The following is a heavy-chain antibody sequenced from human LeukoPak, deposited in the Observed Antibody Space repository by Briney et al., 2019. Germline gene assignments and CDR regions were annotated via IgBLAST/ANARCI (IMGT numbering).Heavy chain of an antibody. CDR2: LDESGRP. D-gene: IGHD2-15*01. CDR1: GGSIRSGDHH. CDR3: ARDLGGYPFFMDV. J-gene: IGHJ6*03. V-gene: IGHV4-39*07. Sequence: PSETLSLTCSVSGGSIRSGDHHWAWVRQPPGKGLEFIGSLDESGRPYYNRPLKSRVSISGDTAGKQFSLNLTSVTAADTAVYFCARDLGGYPFFMDVWGRGTTVIVSS.